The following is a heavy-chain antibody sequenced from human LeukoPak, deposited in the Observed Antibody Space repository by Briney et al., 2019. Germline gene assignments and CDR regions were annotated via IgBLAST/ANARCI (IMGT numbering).Heavy chain of an antibody. V-gene: IGHV3-48*01. Sequence: GGSLRLSCAASGFTFSSYSMNWVRQAPGKGLEWVSYISSSSSTIYYADSVKGRFTISRDNAKNSLYLQMNSLRAEDTAVYYCAREEARGIYYHYYMDVWGKGTTVTVSS. J-gene: IGHJ6*03. CDR2: ISSSSSTI. CDR1: GFTFSSYS. CDR3: AREEARGIYYHYYMDV. D-gene: IGHD3-10*01.